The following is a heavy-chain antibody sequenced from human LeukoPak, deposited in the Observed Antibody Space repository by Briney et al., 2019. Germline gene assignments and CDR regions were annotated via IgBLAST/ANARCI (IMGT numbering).Heavy chain of an antibody. CDR2: ISSSSSTI. CDR3: YCSSTSCSLN. V-gene: IGHV3-48*04. D-gene: IGHD2-2*01. CDR1: GFTFSSYS. Sequence: PGGSLRLSCAASGFTFSSYSMNWVRQAPGKGLEWVSYISSSSSTINYADSVKGRFTISRDNAKNSLYLQMNSLRAEDTAGYYCYCSSTSCSLNWGQGTLVTVSS. J-gene: IGHJ4*02.